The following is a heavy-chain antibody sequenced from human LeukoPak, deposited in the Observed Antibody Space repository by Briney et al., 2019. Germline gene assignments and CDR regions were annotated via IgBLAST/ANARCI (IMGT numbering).Heavy chain of an antibody. CDR1: GFSFSRSW. CDR3: VSAKTCGGDCYHFDY. V-gene: IGHV3-7*03. J-gene: IGHJ4*02. CDR2: IRLDGSDK. Sequence: PGGSLRLSCAASGFSFSRSWMSWVRQAPGKGLEWVANIRLDGSDKCYVDSVRGRFIISRDNAKNSLYLQMNSLRAEDTAVYYCVSAKTCGGDCYHFDYWGQGALVTVSS. D-gene: IGHD2-21*02.